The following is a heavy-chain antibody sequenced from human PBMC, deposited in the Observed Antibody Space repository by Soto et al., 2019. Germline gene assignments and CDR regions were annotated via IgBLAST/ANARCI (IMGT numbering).Heavy chain of an antibody. CDR3: VTDLYNDMFDS. CDR2: ISGGTGRT. V-gene: IGHV3-23*01. Sequence: EVQLLESGGDLVQPGGSLRLSCAVSGFSLSTYAMTWVRQAPGEGLEWVAAISGGTGRTYYGDSVKGRFTVSRDISKNTLYLRMNSQRVDDTAIYYCVTDLYNDMFDSWGQGTLVTVSS. CDR1: GFSLSTYA. D-gene: IGHD1-1*01. J-gene: IGHJ4*02.